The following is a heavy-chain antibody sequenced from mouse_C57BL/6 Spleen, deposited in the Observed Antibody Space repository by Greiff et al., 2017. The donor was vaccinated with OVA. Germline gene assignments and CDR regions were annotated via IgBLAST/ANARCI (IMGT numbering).Heavy chain of an antibody. J-gene: IGHJ3*01. V-gene: IGHV1-74*01. D-gene: IGHD1-1*01. CDR1: GYTFTSYW. CDR3: AIITTEAWFAY. CDR2: IHPSDSDT. Sequence: QVQLQQPGAELVKPGASVKVSCKASGYTFTSYWMHWVKQRPGQGLEWIGRIHPSDSDTNYNQKFKGKATLTVDKSSSTAYMQLSSLTSEDSAVYYCAIITTEAWFAYWGQGTLVTVSA.